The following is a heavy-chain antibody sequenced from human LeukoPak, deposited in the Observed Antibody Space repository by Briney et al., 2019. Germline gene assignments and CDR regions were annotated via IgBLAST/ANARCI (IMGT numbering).Heavy chain of an antibody. J-gene: IGHJ3*02. CDR3: ARGYAFDI. V-gene: IGHV4-38-2*01. CDR1: GYSISSGYY. Sequence: PSETLSLTCAVSGYSISSGYYWGWIRQPPGKGLEWIGSIYHSGSTYYNSPLKSRVTISVDTSKNQFSLRLSSVTAADTAVYYCARGYAFDIWGQGTVVTVSS. CDR2: IYHSGST.